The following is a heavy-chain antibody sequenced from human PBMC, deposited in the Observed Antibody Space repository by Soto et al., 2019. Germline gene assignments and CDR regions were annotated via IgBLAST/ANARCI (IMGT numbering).Heavy chain of an antibody. V-gene: IGHV3-11*05. J-gene: IGHJ4*02. CDR1: GFTFSDYY. Sequence: PGGSLRLSCAASGFTFSDYYMSWIRQAPGKGLEWVSYISSSSSYTNYADSVKGRFTISRDNAKNSLYLQMNSLRAEDTAVYYCARAPVTGRSWFDYWGQGTLVTVSS. D-gene: IGHD6-19*01. CDR2: ISSSSSYT. CDR3: ARAPVTGRSWFDY.